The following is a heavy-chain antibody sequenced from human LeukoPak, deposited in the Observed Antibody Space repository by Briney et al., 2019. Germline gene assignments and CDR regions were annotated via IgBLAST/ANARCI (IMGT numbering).Heavy chain of an antibody. J-gene: IGHJ4*02. V-gene: IGHV4-34*01. CDR3: AKYRYGYRGMDS. Sequence: SETLSLTCRVYGGSFSGYFWIWFRQPPGKGLEWIGEINYSGSTNYNSSLNRRAIISVDTSKNQFSLKLTSVTAADTAVYFCAKYRYGYRGMDSWGQGTQVTVSS. D-gene: IGHD5-18*01. CDR1: GGSFSGYF. CDR2: INYSGST.